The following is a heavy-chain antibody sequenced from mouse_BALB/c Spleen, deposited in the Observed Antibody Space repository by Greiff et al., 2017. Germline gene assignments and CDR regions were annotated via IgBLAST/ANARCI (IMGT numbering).Heavy chain of an antibody. J-gene: IGHJ2*01. CDR2: ISYDGSN. CDR1: GYSITSGYY. D-gene: IGHD1-2*01. CDR3: ARDYYGHDY. V-gene: IGHV3-6*02. Sequence: EVKLLESGPGLVKPSQSLSLTCSVTGYSITSGYYWNWIRQFPGNKLEWMGYISYDGSNNYNPSLKNRISITRDTSKNQFFLKLNSVTTEDTATYYCARDYYGHDYWGQGTTLTVSS.